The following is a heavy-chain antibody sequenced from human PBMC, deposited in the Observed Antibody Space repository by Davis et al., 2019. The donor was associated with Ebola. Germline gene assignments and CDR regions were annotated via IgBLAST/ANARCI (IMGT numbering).Heavy chain of an antibody. Sequence: AASVTVSCKASGYTFTSYALHWVRQAPGQRLEWMGWINAGNGNTKYSQKFQGRVTITRDTSASTAYMELSSLRSEDTAVYYCARGPQWLEGYFDYWGQGTLVTVSS. CDR3: ARGPQWLEGYFDY. D-gene: IGHD6-19*01. V-gene: IGHV1-3*01. CDR2: INAGNGNT. CDR1: GYTFTSYA. J-gene: IGHJ4*02.